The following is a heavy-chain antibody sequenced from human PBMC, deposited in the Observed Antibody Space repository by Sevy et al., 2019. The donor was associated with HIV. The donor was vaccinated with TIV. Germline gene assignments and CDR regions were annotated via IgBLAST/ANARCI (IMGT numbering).Heavy chain of an antibody. CDR1: GFTFSNYW. J-gene: IGHJ4*02. CDR2: IKQDGSDK. CDR3: ARAWNYARDY. V-gene: IGHV3-7*04. Sequence: GGSLRVSCAASGFTFSNYWMNWVRQAPGKGLEWVANIKQDGSDKYYVDSVRGRFTISRDNAKNSLYLQMNSLRAEDTAVYYCARAWNYARDYWGQGTLVTVSS. D-gene: IGHD1-7*01.